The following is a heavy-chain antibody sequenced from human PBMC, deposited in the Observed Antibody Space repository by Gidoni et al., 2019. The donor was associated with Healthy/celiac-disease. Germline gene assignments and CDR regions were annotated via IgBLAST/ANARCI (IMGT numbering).Heavy chain of an antibody. V-gene: IGHV3-30-3*01. D-gene: IGHD1-1*01. Sequence: QVQLVESGGGVVQPGRSLRLSCAASGFTFSSYAMHWVRQAPGKGLEWVAVISYDGSNKYYADSVKGRFTISRDNSKNTLYLQMNSLRAEDTAVYYCARELMVQLERLALDYWGQGTLVTVSS. CDR3: ARELMVQLERLALDY. J-gene: IGHJ4*02. CDR2: ISYDGSNK. CDR1: GFTFSSYA.